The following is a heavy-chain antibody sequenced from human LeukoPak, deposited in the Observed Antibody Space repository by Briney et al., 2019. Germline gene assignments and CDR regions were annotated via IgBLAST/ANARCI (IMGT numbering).Heavy chain of an antibody. CDR1: GFTFSSYA. V-gene: IGHV3-30-3*01. CDR3: AKAGGGTTRKGHFQH. CDR2: ISYDGSNK. Sequence: GGSLRLSCAASGFTFSSYAMNWVRQAPGKGLEWVALISYDGSNKNYADSVKGRFTISRDNSKNTLYLQMNSLRAEDTAVYYCAKAGGGTTRKGHFQHWGQGTLVTVSS. D-gene: IGHD1-1*01. J-gene: IGHJ1*01.